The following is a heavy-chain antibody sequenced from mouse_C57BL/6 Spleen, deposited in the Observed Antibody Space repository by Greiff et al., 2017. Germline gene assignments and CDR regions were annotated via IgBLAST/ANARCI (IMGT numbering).Heavy chain of an antibody. CDR1: GYTFTDYE. Sequence: VQLQQSGAELVRPGASVTLSCMASGYTFTDYEMHWVKQTPVHGLEWIGAIDPETGGTAYNQKFKGKAILTADKSSSTAYMELRSLTSEDSAVYYCTRSGDYFDYWGQGTTLTVSS. CDR3: TRSGDYFDY. D-gene: IGHD3-1*01. J-gene: IGHJ2*01. CDR2: IDPETGGT. V-gene: IGHV1-15*01.